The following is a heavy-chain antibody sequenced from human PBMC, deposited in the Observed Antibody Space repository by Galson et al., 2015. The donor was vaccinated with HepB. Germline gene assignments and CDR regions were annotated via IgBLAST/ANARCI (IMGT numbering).Heavy chain of an antibody. D-gene: IGHD4-17*01. J-gene: IGHJ3*01. V-gene: IGHV3-21*01. CDR2: ISSSSSYI. Sequence: LSCAASGFTFSSYAMSWVRQAPGKGLEWVSSISSSSSYIYYADSVKGRFTISRDNAKNSLYLQMNSLRAEDTAVYYCARTPNDYGPGWGQGTMVTVSS. CDR3: ARTPNDYGPG. CDR1: GFTFSSYA.